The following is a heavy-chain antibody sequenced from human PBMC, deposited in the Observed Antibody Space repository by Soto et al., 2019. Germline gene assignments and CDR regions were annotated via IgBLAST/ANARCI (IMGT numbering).Heavy chain of an antibody. CDR3: TRLYCGGDCDFDS. J-gene: IGHJ4*02. V-gene: IGHV3-73*01. D-gene: IGHD2-21*02. CDR2: IRDKANSYAT. CDR1: GFTFSGSA. Sequence: GGSLRLSCAASGFTFSGSAMHWVRQASGKGLEWVGRIRDKANSYATAYTASVKGRFTISRDDSKNTAYLQMNSLKTEDTAVYYCTRLYCGGDCDFDSWGQGTXVTVSS.